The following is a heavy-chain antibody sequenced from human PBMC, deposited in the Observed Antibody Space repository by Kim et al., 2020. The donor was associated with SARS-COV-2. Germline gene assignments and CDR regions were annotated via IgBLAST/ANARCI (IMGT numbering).Heavy chain of an antibody. Sequence: SETLSLTCAVYGGSFSGYYWSWIRQPPGKGLEWIGEINHSGSTNYNPSLKSRVTISVDTSKNQFSLKLSSVTAADTAVYYCARGKKNYYDSSGYRSLFNWFDPWGQGTLVTVAS. V-gene: IGHV4-34*01. CDR2: INHSGST. CDR3: ARGKKNYYDSSGYRSLFNWFDP. J-gene: IGHJ5*02. D-gene: IGHD3-22*01. CDR1: GGSFSGYY.